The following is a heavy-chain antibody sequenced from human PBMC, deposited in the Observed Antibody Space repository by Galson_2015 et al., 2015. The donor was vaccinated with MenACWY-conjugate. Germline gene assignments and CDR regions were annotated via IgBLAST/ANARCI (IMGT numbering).Heavy chain of an antibody. CDR1: GFTFSNAW. J-gene: IGHJ6*02. Sequence: SLRLSCAASGFTFSNAWMSWVRQAPGKGLEWVGRIKSKTDGGTTDYAAPVKGRFTISGDDSKNTLYLQMNSLKTEDTAVYYCTTDAQYGDYAHYYYGMDVWGQGTTVTVSS. CDR2: IKSKTDGGTT. CDR3: TTDAQYGDYAHYYYGMDV. V-gene: IGHV3-15*01. D-gene: IGHD4-17*01.